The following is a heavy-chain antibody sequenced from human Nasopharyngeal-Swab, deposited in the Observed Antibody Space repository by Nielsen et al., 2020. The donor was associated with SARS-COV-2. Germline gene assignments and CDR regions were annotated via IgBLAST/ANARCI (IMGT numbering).Heavy chain of an antibody. CDR1: GGSISSGGYY. CDR3: ARGRWGVVAATRRFDY. V-gene: IGHV4-31*11. Sequence: SWAASGGSISSGGYYWRWIRQHPVKCLEWIGYIYYSGSTYYNPSLKSRVTISVDTSKNQLSLKLSSVTAADTAVYYCARGRWGVVAATRRFDYWGQGTLVTVSS. J-gene: IGHJ4*02. CDR2: IYYSGST. D-gene: IGHD2-15*01.